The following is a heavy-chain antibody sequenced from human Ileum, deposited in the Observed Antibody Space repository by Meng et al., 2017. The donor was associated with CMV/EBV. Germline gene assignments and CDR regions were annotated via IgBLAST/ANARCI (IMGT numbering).Heavy chain of an antibody. CDR1: GFVFSSYT. CDR2: ISSAGSYI. CDR3: ARGESCTSTSCYNDNYYSYPMDV. J-gene: IGHJ6*02. V-gene: IGHV3-21*01. Sequence: GESLKISCAASGFVFSSYTVNWVRQAPGKGLEWVSSISSAGSYISYSDPVKGRFTISRDNAKHSVYLQMNSLRAEDTAVYYCARGESCTSTSCYNDNYYSYPMDVWGQGTMVTVSS. D-gene: IGHD2-2*02.